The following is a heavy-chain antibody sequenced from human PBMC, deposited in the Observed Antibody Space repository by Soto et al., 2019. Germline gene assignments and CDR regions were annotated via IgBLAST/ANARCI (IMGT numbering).Heavy chain of an antibody. CDR1: GDTISTGGYT. Sequence: SETLSLTCDVSGDTISTGGYTWAWVRQPPGKALEWIGHTYHSGNPYYNPSLKSRLTMSVETSKNQFSLKLSSVTAADTAVYYCASIYDSSGYYYGNNWFDPWGQGTLVTVSS. V-gene: IGHV4-30-2*01. J-gene: IGHJ5*02. CDR3: ASIYDSSGYYYGNNWFDP. D-gene: IGHD3-22*01. CDR2: TYHSGNP.